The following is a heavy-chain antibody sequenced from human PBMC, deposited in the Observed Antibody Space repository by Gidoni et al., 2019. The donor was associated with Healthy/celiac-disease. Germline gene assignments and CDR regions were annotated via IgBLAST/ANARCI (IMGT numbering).Heavy chain of an antibody. Sequence: VQLVQSGAEVKKPGSSVKLSCNASGCSFSSYAISWVRQAPGQGREWMGRIIPILGIANYEQKFQGRGTITADKYTSTAYMELSSMRSEDTAVYYCARSHLEQQLVLPFDYWGQGTLVTVSS. V-gene: IGHV1-69*04. CDR2: IIPILGIA. D-gene: IGHD6-13*01. CDR1: GCSFSSYA. CDR3: ARSHLEQQLVLPFDY. J-gene: IGHJ4*02.